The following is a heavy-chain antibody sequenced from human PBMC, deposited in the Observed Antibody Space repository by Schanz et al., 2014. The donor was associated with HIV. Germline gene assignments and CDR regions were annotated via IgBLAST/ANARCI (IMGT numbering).Heavy chain of an antibody. CDR1: GLSLSDFA. D-gene: IGHD6-6*01. Sequence: VQVVESGGGLAQPGRSLRLSCVVSGLSLSDFAWHWVRQTPGKGLEWVARISPDGDTQHYADSLKGRFTISRDNFKNTLDLQMDSLRPDDTAVYYCAKGYTSSSVFNLWGRGTLVTVSS. CDR3: AKGYTSSSVFNL. J-gene: IGHJ2*01. V-gene: IGHV3-30*18. CDR2: ISPDGDTQ.